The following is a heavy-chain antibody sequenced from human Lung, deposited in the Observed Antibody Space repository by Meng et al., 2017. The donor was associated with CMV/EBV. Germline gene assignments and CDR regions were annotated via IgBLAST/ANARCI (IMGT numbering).Heavy chain of an antibody. D-gene: IGHD3-16*01. CDR3: ARFGIVGAGFGVYFDY. Sequence: LRLSCAISGDSVSSNSSAWNWIRQSPSRGREWLRRTYHRSKWYNDYAVSVKSRITINPDTSKNQFSLQLNSVTPEDTAVYYCARFGIVGAGFGVYFDYWGHGTLVTVSS. J-gene: IGHJ4*01. CDR2: TYHRSKWYN. CDR1: GDSVSSNSSA. V-gene: IGHV6-1*01.